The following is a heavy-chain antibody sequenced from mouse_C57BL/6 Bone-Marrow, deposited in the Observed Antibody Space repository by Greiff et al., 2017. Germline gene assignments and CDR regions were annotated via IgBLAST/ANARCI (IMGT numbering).Heavy chain of an antibody. CDR1: GFTFSSYA. D-gene: IGHD1-1*01. Sequence: EVHLVESGGGLVKPGGSLKLSCAASGFTFSSYAMSWVRQTPEKRLEWVATISDGGSYTYYPDNVKGRFTISRDNAKNNLYLQMSHLKSEDTAMYYCARDRGFTTVVAPFDYWGQGTTLTVSS. CDR3: ARDRGFTTVVAPFDY. V-gene: IGHV5-4*01. J-gene: IGHJ2*01. CDR2: ISDGGSYT.